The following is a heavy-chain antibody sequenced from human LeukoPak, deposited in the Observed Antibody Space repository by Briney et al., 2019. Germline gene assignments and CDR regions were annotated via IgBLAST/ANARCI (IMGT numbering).Heavy chain of an antibody. CDR2: IYPGDSDT. CDR1: GDSFSSYW. J-gene: IGHJ5*02. V-gene: IGHV5-51*01. Sequence: MHGESLKISCKGSGDSFSSYWIGWVRQMPGKGLEWMGIIYPGDSDTKYSPSFQGQVTISADKSISTAYLQWSSLKASDTATYFCARHGKYYYDSGGYSWGQGTLVTVSS. D-gene: IGHD3-22*01. CDR3: ARHGKYYYDSGGYS.